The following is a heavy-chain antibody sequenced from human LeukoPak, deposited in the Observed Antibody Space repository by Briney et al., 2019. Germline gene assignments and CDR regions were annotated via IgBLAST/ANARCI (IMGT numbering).Heavy chain of an antibody. Sequence: ASVKVSCKASGYTFINYEINWVRQATGQGLERMGRMNPNSGNTGYAQKFQGRVTITRNTSISTAYMELSSLRSEDTAVYYCARGRSGQGQQLVRRYYYYMDVWGKGTTVTVSS. CDR3: ARGRSGQGQQLVRRYYYYMDV. D-gene: IGHD6-13*01. CDR1: GYTFINYE. J-gene: IGHJ6*03. CDR2: MNPNSGNT. V-gene: IGHV1-8*03.